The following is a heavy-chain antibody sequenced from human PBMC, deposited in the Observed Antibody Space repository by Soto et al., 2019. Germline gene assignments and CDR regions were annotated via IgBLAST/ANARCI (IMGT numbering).Heavy chain of an antibody. D-gene: IGHD6-19*01. CDR3: AKPLQQWLLQGSGVDV. CDR1: VFSFIEYS. CDR2: ISGDTATT. V-gene: IGHV3-23*01. J-gene: IGHJ6*02. Sequence: GWSLRLSCAASVFSFIEYSMTWVRQAPGKGLQWVSAISGDTATTHYADSVKGRFTISRDNSRDTLYLQMNSLRVEDTAIYYCAKPLQQWLLQGSGVDVWGQGTTVTVSS.